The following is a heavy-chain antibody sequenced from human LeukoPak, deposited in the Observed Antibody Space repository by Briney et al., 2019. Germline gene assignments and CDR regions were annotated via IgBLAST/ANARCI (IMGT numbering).Heavy chain of an antibody. J-gene: IGHJ5*02. CDR3: ARYITMVRGGSWFDP. CDR2: MNPDSGNT. V-gene: IGHV1-8*01. Sequence: GASVKVSCKASGYTFTNSDINWVRQAAGQGLEWMGWMNPDSGNTGCARNFQGRVTMTRNTSISTAYMELSSLRSEDTAVYYCARYITMVRGGSWFDPWGQGTLVTVSS. CDR1: GYTFTNSD. D-gene: IGHD3-10*01.